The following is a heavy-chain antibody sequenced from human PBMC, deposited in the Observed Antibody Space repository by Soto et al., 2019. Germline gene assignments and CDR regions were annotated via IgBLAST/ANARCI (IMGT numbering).Heavy chain of an antibody. V-gene: IGHV1-69*01. Sequence: QVQLVQSGAEVRKPGSSVKLSCTSSGGIFGSNAISWVRQAPGQGLEWMGAIIPQFPTPYYAQKFQGRVTITADESTSTADMALYSLRSDDTAVYFCARDAADTPMVYWGQGTLLTVSS. CDR1: GGIFGSNA. D-gene: IGHD5-18*01. J-gene: IGHJ4*02. CDR2: IIPQFPTP. CDR3: ARDAADTPMVY.